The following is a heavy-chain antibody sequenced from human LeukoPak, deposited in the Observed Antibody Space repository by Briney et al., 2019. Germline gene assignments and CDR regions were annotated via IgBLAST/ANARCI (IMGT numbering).Heavy chain of an antibody. D-gene: IGHD3-22*01. CDR2: MNPNSGNT. V-gene: IGHV1-8*01. Sequence: ASVKVSCKASGYTFTSYDINWVRQATGQGLERMGLMNPNSGNTGYAQKFQGRVTMTRNTSISTAYMELSSLRSEDTAVYYCASDYYDSSGYFRKNYWGQGTLVTVSS. CDR3: ASDYYDSSGYFRKNY. CDR1: GYTFTSYD. J-gene: IGHJ4*02.